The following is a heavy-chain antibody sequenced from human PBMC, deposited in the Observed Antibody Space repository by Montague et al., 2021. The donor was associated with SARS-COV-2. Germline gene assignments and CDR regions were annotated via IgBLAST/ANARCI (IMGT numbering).Heavy chain of an antibody. Sequence: SLRLSCAASGFTFNTYSMHWVRRAPGKGLEWVSSISSSGTYIDYADSVRGRFTISRDDAHNSLSLQLNSLRPEDTALYYCAREGVQLRESPYYFAFWGQGTLVSVSS. D-gene: IGHD3-16*01. CDR1: GFTFNTYS. CDR2: ISSSGTYI. J-gene: IGHJ4*02. V-gene: IGHV3-21*01. CDR3: AREGVQLRESPYYFAF.